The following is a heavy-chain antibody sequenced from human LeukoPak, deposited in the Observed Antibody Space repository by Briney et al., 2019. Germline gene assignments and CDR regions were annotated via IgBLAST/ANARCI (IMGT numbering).Heavy chain of an antibody. Sequence: GASAKVSCKDSGYTFTGYYMHWVRQAPGQGLEWMGWINPNSGGTNYAQKFQGWVTMTRDTSISTAYMELSRLRSDDTAVYYCARAPRSSWYSHWGQGTLVTVSS. CDR3: ARAPRSSWYSH. J-gene: IGHJ4*02. V-gene: IGHV1-2*04. CDR1: GYTFTGYY. CDR2: INPNSGGT. D-gene: IGHD6-13*01.